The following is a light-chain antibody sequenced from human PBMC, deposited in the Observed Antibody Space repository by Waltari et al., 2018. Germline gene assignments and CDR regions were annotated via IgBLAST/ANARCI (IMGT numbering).Light chain of an antibody. CDR1: QGMSNS. V-gene: IGKV1-NL1*01. J-gene: IGKJ4*01. CDR2: AAS. Sequence: DIQMTQSPSSLSASVGDRVTITCRARQGMSNSLAWYQQKPGNAPKLLLYAASTLESGVPSRFSGRGSGTDYTLTISSLQPEDFATYYCQQYYSTPRTFGGGTKVEIK. CDR3: QQYYSTPRT.